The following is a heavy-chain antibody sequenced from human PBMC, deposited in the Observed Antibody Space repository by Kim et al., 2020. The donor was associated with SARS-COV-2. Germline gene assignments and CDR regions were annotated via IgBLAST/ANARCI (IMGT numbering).Heavy chain of an antibody. D-gene: IGHD1-26*01. Sequence: YADSVRGRFTISRDNSKNTLYLQMNSLRGEDTAVYYCAKHPSVVVGWFDPWGQGTLVTVSS. V-gene: IGHV3-23*01. J-gene: IGHJ5*02. CDR3: AKHPSVVVGWFDP.